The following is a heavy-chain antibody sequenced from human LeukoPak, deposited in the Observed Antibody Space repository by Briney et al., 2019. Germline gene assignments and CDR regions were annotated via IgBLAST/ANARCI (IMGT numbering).Heavy chain of an antibody. V-gene: IGHV4-34*01. D-gene: IGHD2-2*01. CDR1: GGSFSGYY. CDR3: ARGYQLPYYYYYYMDV. CDR2: INHSGST. J-gene: IGHJ6*03. Sequence: SETLSLTCAAYGGSFSGYYWSWIRQPPGKGLEWIGEINHSGSTNYNPSLKSRVTISVDTSKNQFSLKLSSVTAADTAVYYCARGYQLPYYYYYYMDVWGKGTTVTVSS.